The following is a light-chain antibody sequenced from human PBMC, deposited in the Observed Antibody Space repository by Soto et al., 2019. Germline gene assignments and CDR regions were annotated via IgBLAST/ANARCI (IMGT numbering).Light chain of an antibody. CDR3: QKFSSYPLT. V-gene: IGKV3-20*01. CDR1: QTVRNNY. Sequence: VLTQCPGTLSLSPGGRATLSFRASQTVRNNYLAWYQQKPRQDPRLLIYAASSRATGIPDRFSGGGSGTEFTLAIRRLEPEDFAVYYCQKFSSYPLTFGGGTKVDIK. J-gene: IGKJ4*01. CDR2: AAS.